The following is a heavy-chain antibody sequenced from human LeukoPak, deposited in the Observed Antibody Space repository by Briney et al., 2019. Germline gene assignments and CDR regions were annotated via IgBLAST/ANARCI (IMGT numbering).Heavy chain of an antibody. CDR2: IELSDSYT. CDR1: GSSFTSYW. J-gene: IGHJ6*02. Sequence: PGGSLKLSCKGSGSSFTSYWISWVRYLLCQVLMWMVSIELSDSYTNYSPSFQGHVTISADKSISTAYLQWSSPKASDTATYYCARPMAGSGGYYYYDMDVWGQGTTVTVSS. D-gene: IGHD2-8*01. CDR3: ARPMAGSGGYYYYDMDV. V-gene: IGHV5-10-1*01.